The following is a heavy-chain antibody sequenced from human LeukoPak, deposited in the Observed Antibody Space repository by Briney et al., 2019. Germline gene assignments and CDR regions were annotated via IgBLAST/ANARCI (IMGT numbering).Heavy chain of an antibody. J-gene: IGHJ4*02. Sequence: GASVKVSCKASGYTFTSYDINWVRQATGQGLEWMGWMNPNSGNTNYAQKLQGRVTMTTDTSTSTAYMELRSLRSDDTAVYYCARGSPSRYYYDSSGYYGGYSDYWGQGTLVTVSS. CDR3: ARGSPSRYYYDSSGYYGGYSDY. D-gene: IGHD3-22*01. CDR1: GYTFTSYD. V-gene: IGHV1-8*01. CDR2: MNPNSGNT.